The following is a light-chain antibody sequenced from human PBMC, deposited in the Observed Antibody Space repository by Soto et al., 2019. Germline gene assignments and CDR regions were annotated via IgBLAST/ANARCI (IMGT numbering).Light chain of an antibody. CDR3: SSHTTTGAIQV. J-gene: IGLJ1*01. Sequence: QSVLTQPPSASGTPGLRVTISCSGTISDFVVYNYVSWYHQHPGKASKLMLSGVSNPPWGVSNRFSSSKSSNAASLTISGLQAEDEADYSCSSHTTTGAIQVFGTGTKVTVL. CDR1: ISDFVVYNY. V-gene: IGLV2-14*01. CDR2: GVS.